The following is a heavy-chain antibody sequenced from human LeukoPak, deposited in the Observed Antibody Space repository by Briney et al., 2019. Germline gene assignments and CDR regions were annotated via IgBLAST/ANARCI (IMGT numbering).Heavy chain of an antibody. D-gene: IGHD3-10*01. Sequence: ASVKVSCKASGYTFTSYGISWVRQAPGQGLEWMGWISAYNGNTNNAQKFQGRVTMTTDTSTSTAYMELRSLRSDDTAVYYCARDRAYYYGSGGYNYWGQGTLVTVSS. CDR2: ISAYNGNT. V-gene: IGHV1-18*01. CDR3: ARDRAYYYGSGGYNY. CDR1: GYTFTSYG. J-gene: IGHJ4*02.